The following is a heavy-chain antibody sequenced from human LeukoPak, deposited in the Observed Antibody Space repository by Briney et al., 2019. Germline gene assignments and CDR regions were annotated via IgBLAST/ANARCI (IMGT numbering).Heavy chain of an antibody. D-gene: IGHD6-25*01. J-gene: IGHJ5*02. CDR2: IYTSGST. CDR3: AREAQRGWFDP. Sequence: SETLSLTCTVSGGSISSGSYYWNWIRQPAGKGLEWIGRIYTSGSTNYNPSLKSRVTISVDTSKNQFSLKLSSVTAADTAVYYCAREAQRGWFDPWGQGTLVTVSS. CDR1: GGSISSGSYY. V-gene: IGHV4-61*02.